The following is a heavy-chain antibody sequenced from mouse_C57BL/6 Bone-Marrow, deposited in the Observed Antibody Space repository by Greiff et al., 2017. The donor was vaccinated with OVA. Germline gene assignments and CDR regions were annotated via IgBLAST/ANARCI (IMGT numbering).Heavy chain of an antibody. CDR1: GYTFTSYW. CDR3: AREGGYGYYFDY. J-gene: IGHJ2*01. CDR2: IDPSDSYT. Sequence: QVQLQQPGAELVMPGASVKLSCKASGYTFTSYWMHWVKQRPGQGLEWIGEIDPSDSYTNYNQKFKGKSTLTVDKSSSTAYMQLSSLTSEDSAVYNCAREGGYGYYFDYWGQGTTLTVSS. V-gene: IGHV1-69*01. D-gene: IGHD2-2*01.